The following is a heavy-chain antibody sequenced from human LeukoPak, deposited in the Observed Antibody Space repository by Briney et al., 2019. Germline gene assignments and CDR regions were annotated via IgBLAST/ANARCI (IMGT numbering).Heavy chain of an antibody. D-gene: IGHD6-13*01. CDR2: INWNGGST. V-gene: IGHV3-20*04. J-gene: IGHJ4*02. CDR3: ARDAVLRNIAAAGYFDY. CDR1: GFSFDDYG. Sequence: PGGSLRLSCAASGFSFDDYGMSWVRQAPGKGLEWVSGINWNGGSTGYADSVKGRFTISRDSAKNSLYLQMNSLRAEDTALYYCARDAVLRNIAAAGYFDYWGQGTLVTVSS.